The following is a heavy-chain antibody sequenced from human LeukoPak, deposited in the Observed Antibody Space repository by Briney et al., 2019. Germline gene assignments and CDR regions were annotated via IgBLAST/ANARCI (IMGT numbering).Heavy chain of an antibody. CDR1: GGTFSSYA. J-gene: IGHJ6*03. CDR3: ARTQHPSTAMAYYYYMDV. V-gene: IGHV1-69*13. D-gene: IGHD5-18*01. CDR2: IIPIFGTA. Sequence: ASVKVSCKASGGTFSSYAISWVRQAPGQGLEWMGGIIPIFGTANYAQKFQGRVTITADESTSTAYMELSSLRSEDTAVYYCARTQHPSTAMAYYYYMDVWGKGTTVTVSS.